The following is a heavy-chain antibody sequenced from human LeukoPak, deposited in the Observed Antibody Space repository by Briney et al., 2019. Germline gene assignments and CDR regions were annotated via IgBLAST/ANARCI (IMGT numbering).Heavy chain of an antibody. CDR2: IYYSGST. V-gene: IGHV4-59*01. CDR1: GGSISSYY. Sequence: SETLSLTCTVSGGSISSYYWSWIRQPPGKGLEWIGYIYYSGSTNYNPSLKSRVTISVDTSKNQFSLKLSSVTAADTAVYYCARGRGYYYYYMDVWGKGTTVTVSS. CDR3: ARGRGYYYYYMDV. J-gene: IGHJ6*03.